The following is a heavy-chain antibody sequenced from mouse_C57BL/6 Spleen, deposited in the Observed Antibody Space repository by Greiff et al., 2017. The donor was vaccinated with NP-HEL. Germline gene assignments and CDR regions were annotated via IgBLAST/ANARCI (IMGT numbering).Heavy chain of an antibody. CDR3: ANYGNFAY. CDR2: ISYDGSN. D-gene: IGHD2-1*01. CDR1: GYSITSGYY. Sequence: EVKLLESGPGLVKPSQSLSLTCSVTGYSITSGYYWNWIRQFPGNKLEWMGYISYDGSNNYNPSLKNRISITRDTSKNQFFLKLNSVTTEDTATYYCANYGNFAYWGQGTLVTVSA. J-gene: IGHJ3*01. V-gene: IGHV3-6*01.